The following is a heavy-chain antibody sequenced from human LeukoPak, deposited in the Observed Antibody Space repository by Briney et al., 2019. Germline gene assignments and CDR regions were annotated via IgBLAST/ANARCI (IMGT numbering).Heavy chain of an antibody. D-gene: IGHD3-9*01. CDR2: ISGSGGST. V-gene: IGHV3-23*01. J-gene: IGHJ4*02. CDR3: AKDPRDYDILTGYPTFDY. CDR1: GFTFSSYA. Sequence: GGSLRLSCAASGFTFSSYAMSWVRQAPGKGLEWVSAISGSGGSTYYADSVKGRFTISRDNSKNTLYLQMNSLRAEDTAVCYCAKDPRDYDILTGYPTFDYWGQGTLVTVSS.